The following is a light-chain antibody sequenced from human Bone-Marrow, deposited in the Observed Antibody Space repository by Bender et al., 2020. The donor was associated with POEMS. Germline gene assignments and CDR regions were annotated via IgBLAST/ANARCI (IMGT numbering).Light chain of an antibody. V-gene: IGLV2-14*03. CDR2: DVT. CDR3: SSYTSSSTWV. Sequence: QSALTQPPSVSGSPGQSVTISCTGTSSDAGGYNYVSWYQQHPGKAPKLVIYDVTYRPSGVSNRFSGSKSGNTASLTISGLQAEDEADYYCSSYTSSSTWVFGGGTKLTVL. CDR1: SSDAGGYNY. J-gene: IGLJ3*02.